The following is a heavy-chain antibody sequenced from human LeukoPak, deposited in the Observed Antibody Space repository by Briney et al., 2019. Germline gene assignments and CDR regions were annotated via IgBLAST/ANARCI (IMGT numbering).Heavy chain of an antibody. CDR2: IKQDGSEK. Sequence: GGSLRLSCAASGFTFSDYYMSWVRQAPGKGLEWVANIKQDGSEKYYVDSVKGRFTISRDNAKNSLYLQMNSLRAEDTAMYYCARGPLGSSGWTNYWGQGTLVTVSS. CDR3: ARGPLGSSGWTNY. J-gene: IGHJ4*02. V-gene: IGHV3-7*01. D-gene: IGHD6-19*01. CDR1: GFTFSDYY.